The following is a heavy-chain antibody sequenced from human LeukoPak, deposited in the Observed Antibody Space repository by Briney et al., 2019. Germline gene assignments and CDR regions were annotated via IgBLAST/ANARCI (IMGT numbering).Heavy chain of an antibody. CDR2: IKQDGSEK. J-gene: IGHJ4*02. CDR1: ALTFSTSW. V-gene: IGHV3-7*04. CDR3: ARAAYTGSPTSFDY. D-gene: IGHD1-26*01. Sequence: GGSLRLSCAPSALTFSTSWMSCVRQHPGEGLEWVASIKQDGSEKYYVDSVKGRFTISRDNAKISLYLQMNSLRAEDTAVYYCARAAYTGSPTSFDYWGQGTLVSVSS.